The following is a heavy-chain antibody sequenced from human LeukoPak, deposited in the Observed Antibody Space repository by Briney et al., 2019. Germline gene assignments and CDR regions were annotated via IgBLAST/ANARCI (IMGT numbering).Heavy chain of an antibody. CDR1: GFTFGDYA. V-gene: IGHV3-49*05. D-gene: IGHD6-13*01. CDR3: TRGEDSSSWDPPNWFDP. J-gene: IGHJ5*02. CDR2: IRSKAYGGTT. Sequence: KSGRSLRLSCTASGFTFGDYAMSWFRQAPGKGLEWVGFIRSKAYGGTTEYAASVKGRFTISRDDSKSIAYRQMNSLKTEDTAVYYCTRGEDSSSWDPPNWFDPWGQGTLVTVSS.